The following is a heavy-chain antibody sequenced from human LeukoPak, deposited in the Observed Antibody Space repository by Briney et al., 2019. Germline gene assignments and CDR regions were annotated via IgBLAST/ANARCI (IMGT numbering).Heavy chain of an antibody. D-gene: IGHD3-22*01. CDR3: AKSNGYGLIDI. CDR1: GGSISYYY. Sequence: PSETLSLTCTVSGGSISYYYWTWIRQPPGKALEWIGNIFYSGSTYYSPSLKSRVTISLDTSRNQFSLKLNSVSAADTAVYYCAKSNGYGLIDIWGQGTMVTVSS. V-gene: IGHV4-59*12. J-gene: IGHJ3*02. CDR2: IFYSGST.